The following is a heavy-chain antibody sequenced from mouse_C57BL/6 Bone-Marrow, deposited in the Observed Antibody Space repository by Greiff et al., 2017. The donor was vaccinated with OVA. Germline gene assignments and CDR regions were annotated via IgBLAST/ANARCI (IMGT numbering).Heavy chain of an antibody. Sequence: VQLQESGGGLVKPGGSLKLSCAASGFTFSSYAMSWVRQTPEKRLEWVATISDGGSYTYYPDNVKGRFTISRDNAKNNLYLQMSHLKSEDTAMYYCARELGRYAMDYWGQGTSVTVSS. J-gene: IGHJ4*01. CDR3: ARELGRYAMDY. CDR2: ISDGGSYT. D-gene: IGHD4-1*01. CDR1: GFTFSSYA. V-gene: IGHV5-4*01.